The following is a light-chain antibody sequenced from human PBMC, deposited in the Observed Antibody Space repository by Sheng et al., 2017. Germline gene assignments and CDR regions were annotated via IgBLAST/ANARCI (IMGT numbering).Light chain of an antibody. CDR1: SGHVETYNL. CDR2: EGY. Sequence: QSALTQPASVSGSPGQSITISCTETSGHVETYNLVSWYQQHPGEVPKLIIYEGYKRPSGVSFRFSGSKSGNTASLTISGLQADDDADYYWCSSARGITVFGTGTKVTVL. CDR3: CSSARGITV. J-gene: IGLJ1*01. V-gene: IGLV2-23*03.